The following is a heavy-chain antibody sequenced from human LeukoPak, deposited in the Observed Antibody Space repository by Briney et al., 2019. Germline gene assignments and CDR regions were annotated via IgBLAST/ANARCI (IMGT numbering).Heavy chain of an antibody. D-gene: IGHD3-3*01. CDR1: GGTFSSYA. CDR3: ARDGTIFYGMDV. CDR2: IIPIFGTA. V-gene: IGHV1-69*13. J-gene: IGHJ6*02. Sequence: SVKVSCKASGGTFSSYAISWVRQAPGQGLEWMGGIIPIFGTADYAQKFQGRVTITADESTSTAYMELSSLRSEDTAVYYCARDGTIFYGMDVWGQGTTVTVSS.